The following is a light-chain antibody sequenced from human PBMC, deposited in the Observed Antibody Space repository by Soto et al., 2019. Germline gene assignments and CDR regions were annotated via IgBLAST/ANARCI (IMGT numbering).Light chain of an antibody. V-gene: IGKV3-11*01. CDR3: QHRSDWPG. CDR2: EAS. Sequence: EIVLSQSPATLSFSPGERATLPFRASQSVGTYLAWYQQKPGQAPRLLIYEASNRATGISARFSGSGSGTDFTLTISSLEPEDFAVYYCQHRSDWPGFGQGTRLEIK. J-gene: IGKJ5*01. CDR1: QSVGTY.